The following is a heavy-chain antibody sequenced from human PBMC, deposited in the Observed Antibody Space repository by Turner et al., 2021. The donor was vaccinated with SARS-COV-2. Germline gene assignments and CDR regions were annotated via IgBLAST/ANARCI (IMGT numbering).Heavy chain of an antibody. CDR3: AGNYGDSEDDY. J-gene: IGHJ4*02. Sequence: QAQLVQPGAAVKKPGSSVKVSCKASGGTFSSYAISWVRQAPGQGLEWMGGITPSFGTGNYAQKFQGRVAITADESTSAAYMELSSLGSEDTAVYYCAGNYGDSEDDYWGQGTLVTVS. V-gene: IGHV1-69*01. CDR1: GGTFSSYA. D-gene: IGHD4-17*01. CDR2: ITPSFGTG.